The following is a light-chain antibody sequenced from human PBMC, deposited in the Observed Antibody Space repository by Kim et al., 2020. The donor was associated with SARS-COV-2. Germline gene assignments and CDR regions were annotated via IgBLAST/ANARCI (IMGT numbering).Light chain of an antibody. CDR1: QCVHTVS. V-gene: IGKV3-20*01. Sequence: SLSPGVSASLSCRASQCVHTVSLHLYQQKPGQAPRLLIYGASSRATDIPDRFNGSGSGTDFTLTISRLEPEDCAVYYCQYYGRSATFGQGTKLEI. J-gene: IGKJ2*01. CDR3: QYYGRSAT. CDR2: GAS.